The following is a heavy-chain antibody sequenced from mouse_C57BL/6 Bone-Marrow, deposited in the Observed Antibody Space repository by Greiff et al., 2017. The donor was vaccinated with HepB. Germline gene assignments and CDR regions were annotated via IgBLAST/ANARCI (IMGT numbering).Heavy chain of an antibody. V-gene: IGHV3-6*01. D-gene: IGHD1-1*01. CDR2: ISYDGSN. Sequence: ESGPGLVKPSQSLSLTCSVTGYSITSGYYWNWIRQFPGNKLEWMGYISYDGSNNYNPSLKNRISITRDTSKNQFFLKLNSVTTEDTATYYCARDPLYYYGSSLAYWGQGTLVTVSA. J-gene: IGHJ3*01. CDR1: GYSITSGYY. CDR3: ARDPLYYYGSSLAY.